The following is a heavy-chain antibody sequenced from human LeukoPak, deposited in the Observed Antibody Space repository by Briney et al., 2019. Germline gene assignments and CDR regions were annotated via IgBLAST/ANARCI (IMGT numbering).Heavy chain of an antibody. V-gene: IGHV1-2*02. CDR2: INPDSGDK. Sequence: ASVKVSCKASGYTFTSYYMHWVRQAPGQGLEWMGWINPDSGDKHYAQKFQGRVTMTRDTSISTVYMELSRLRSDDTAVYYCARDYYGDYVDAFDIWGQGTLVTVSS. CDR3: ARDYYGDYVDAFDI. CDR1: GYTFTSYY. D-gene: IGHD4-17*01. J-gene: IGHJ3*02.